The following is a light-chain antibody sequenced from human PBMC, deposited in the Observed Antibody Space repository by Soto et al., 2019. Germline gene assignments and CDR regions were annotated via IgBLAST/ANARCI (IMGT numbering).Light chain of an antibody. J-gene: IGLJ2*01. CDR2: SNN. CDR3: AAWDDSLNGHVV. V-gene: IGLV1-44*01. CDR1: SSNIGSNT. Sequence: QSVLTQPPSSSGTPGQRVTISCSGSSSNIGSNTVNWYQQHPGTAPKLLIYSNNQRPAGVPVRFSGSKSGTSASLPISGLQSEDEADYYCAAWDDSLNGHVVFGGGTKLTVL.